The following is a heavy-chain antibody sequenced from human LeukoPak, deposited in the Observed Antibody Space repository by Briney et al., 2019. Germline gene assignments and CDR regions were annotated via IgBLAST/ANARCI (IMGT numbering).Heavy chain of an antibody. CDR2: IKQDGSEK. CDR1: GFTFSSYW. V-gene: IGHV3-7*03. J-gene: IGHJ6*03. CDR3: AKDRYKATVTTYYYYMDV. D-gene: IGHD4-11*01. Sequence: PGGSLRLSCAASGFTFSSYWMSWVRQAPGKGLEWVANIKQDGSEKYYVDSVKGRFTISRDNSKNTLYLQMNSLRAEDTAVYYCAKDRYKATVTTYYYYMDVWGKGTTATVSS.